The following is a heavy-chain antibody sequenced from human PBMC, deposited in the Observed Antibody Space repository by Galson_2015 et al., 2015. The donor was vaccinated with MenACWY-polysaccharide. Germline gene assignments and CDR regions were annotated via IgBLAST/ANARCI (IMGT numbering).Heavy chain of an antibody. CDR1: GFPFRFSIYA. CDR2: IDGDGANT. V-gene: IGHV3-23*01. CDR3: AKGRDALDA. Sequence: SLRLSCAASGFPFRFSIYATTWVRQAPGKGPEWVSDIDGDGANTNYADSVKGRFTVSRDNSQNTVYLQMNSLRAEGTAVYYCAKGRDALDAWGQGAMVTVSS. J-gene: IGHJ3*01.